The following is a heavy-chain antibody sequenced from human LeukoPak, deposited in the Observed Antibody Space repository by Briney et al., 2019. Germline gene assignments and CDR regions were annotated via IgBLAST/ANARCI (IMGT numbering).Heavy chain of an antibody. CDR2: MNPNSGNP. Sequence: ASVKVSCKASGYTFTSYDINWVRQATGQGLEWMGWMNPNSGNPGYAQKFQGRVTMTRNTSISTAYMELSSLRPEDTAVYYCAREQAGALDYWGQGTLVTVSS. CDR3: AREQAGALDY. J-gene: IGHJ4*02. CDR1: GYTFTSYD. V-gene: IGHV1-8*01. D-gene: IGHD6-19*01.